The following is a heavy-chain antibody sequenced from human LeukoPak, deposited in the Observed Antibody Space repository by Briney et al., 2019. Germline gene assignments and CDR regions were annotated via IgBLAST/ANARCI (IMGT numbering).Heavy chain of an antibody. CDR2: IGSSGAAI. Sequence: GGSLRLSCAVSGFPFSIYEMNWVRQAPGKGLEWVSNIGSSGAAIYYADSVRGRFTISRDNAKNSLYLQMNSLRAEDTAVYFCARAAAAADIPYYLDFWGQGTLVTVSS. CDR3: ARAAAAADIPYYLDF. CDR1: GFPFSIYE. J-gene: IGHJ4*02. V-gene: IGHV3-48*03. D-gene: IGHD6-25*01.